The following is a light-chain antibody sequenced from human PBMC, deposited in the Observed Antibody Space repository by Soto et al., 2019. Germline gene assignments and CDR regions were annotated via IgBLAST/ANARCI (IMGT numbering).Light chain of an antibody. Sequence: VLTQPPSVSVAPGQTAIITCGGDNLHTKNVHWYQQRPGQAPVLVIYDDDDRPSGIPERVSGSNSGNLATLTLSRVEARDEADYFCQVWDSNSGAVFGGGTQLTVL. J-gene: IGLJ2*01. CDR1: NLHTKN. V-gene: IGLV3-21*02. CDR3: QVWDSNSGAV. CDR2: DDD.